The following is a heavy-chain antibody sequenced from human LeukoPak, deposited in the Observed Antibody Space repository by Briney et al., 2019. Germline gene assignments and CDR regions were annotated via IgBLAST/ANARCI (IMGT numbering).Heavy chain of an antibody. D-gene: IGHD5-24*01. V-gene: IGHV3-30*04. CDR2: ISYDGSNQ. CDR3: ARGAGRDGYKHLDY. J-gene: IGHJ4*02. Sequence: PGGSLRLSCAASGFTFSSYAMHWVRQAPGKGLEWVAVISYDGSNQYYADSVKGRFTISRDNSRNTLYLQMNSLRTEDTAVYYCARGAGRDGYKHLDYWGQGTLVTVSS. CDR1: GFTFSSYA.